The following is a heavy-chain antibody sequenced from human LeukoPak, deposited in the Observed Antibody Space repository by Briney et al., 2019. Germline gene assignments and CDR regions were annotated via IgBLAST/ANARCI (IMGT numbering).Heavy chain of an antibody. CDR3: TILDGGSGYD. J-gene: IGHJ4*02. V-gene: IGHV3-73*01. D-gene: IGHD3-22*01. CDR2: IKSKANGYAT. CDR1: GFTFSGSA. Sequence: GGSLRLSCAASGFTFSGSAMHWGRQASGKGLEWVGRIKSKANGYATAYVASVKGRFPISRDDSKNTAYLPTNSLKTEDTAVYYCTILDGGSGYDWGQGTLVTVSS.